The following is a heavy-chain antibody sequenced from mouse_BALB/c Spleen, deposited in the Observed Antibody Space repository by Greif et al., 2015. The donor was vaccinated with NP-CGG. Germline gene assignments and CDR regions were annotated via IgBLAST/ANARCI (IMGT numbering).Heavy chain of an antibody. CDR1: GFNIKDTY. J-gene: IGHJ1*01. CDR3: ARYDYYGSSYFDV. D-gene: IGHD1-1*01. CDR2: IDPANGNT. V-gene: IGHV14-3*02. Sequence: VQLQQSGAELVKPGASVKLSCTASGFNIKDTYMHWVKQRPEQGLEWIGRIDPANGNTKYDPKFQGKATITADTSSNTAYLQLSRLTSEDTAVYYCARYDYYGSSYFDVWDAGTTVTVSS.